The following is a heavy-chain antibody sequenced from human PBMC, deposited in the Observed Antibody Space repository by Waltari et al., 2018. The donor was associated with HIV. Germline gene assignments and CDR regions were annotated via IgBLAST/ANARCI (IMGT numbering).Heavy chain of an antibody. CDR2: SSGYNGNT. J-gene: IGHJ6*02. CDR3: ARGVSIVRGVMIRGHMDV. V-gene: IGHV1-18*01. CDR1: GYTFSAYT. Sequence: VQLVQSGAEMRKPGASVKVSCRASGYTFSAYTISWVRQAPGQGLEWLGWSSGYNGNTNYAQKFQGRVNMTTDTSTSTAQMELRSLRSDDTAVYYCARGVSIVRGVMIRGHMDVWGQGTTVTVSS. D-gene: IGHD3-10*01.